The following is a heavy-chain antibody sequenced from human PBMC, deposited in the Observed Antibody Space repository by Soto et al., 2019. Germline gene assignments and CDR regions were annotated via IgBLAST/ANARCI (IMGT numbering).Heavy chain of an antibody. CDR2: ISYEGSNK. V-gene: IGHV3-30*18. CDR3: AKPISISGVIIDAFDV. D-gene: IGHD3-3*01. CDR1: KFTFNYYD. Sequence: GESLILSCAASKFTFNYYDMNWIRQAPGKGLEWVAVISYEGSNKYYADPVEGRFTISRDNSKNTLYLEMNSLRTEDTAVYYCAKPISISGVIIDAFDVWGPGTIVTVSS. J-gene: IGHJ3*01.